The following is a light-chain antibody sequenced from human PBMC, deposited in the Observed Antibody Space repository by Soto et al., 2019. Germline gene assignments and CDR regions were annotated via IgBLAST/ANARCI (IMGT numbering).Light chain of an antibody. J-gene: IGKJ1*01. CDR2: GAS. CDR3: QQYKNWPPWT. CDR1: QSISSN. V-gene: IGKV3-15*01. Sequence: EIVMTQSPATLSVSPGERATLSCRASQSISSNLAWYQQKPGQAPLILIYGASTSATGIPSRFSGSGSGTEFTLTISSLQSEEFAVYYCQQYKNWPPWTFGQGTKVEIK.